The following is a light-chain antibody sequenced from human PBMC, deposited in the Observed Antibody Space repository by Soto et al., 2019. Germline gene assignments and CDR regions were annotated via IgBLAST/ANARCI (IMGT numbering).Light chain of an antibody. Sequence: EIVLTQSPGTLSLSPGERATLSCRASQSVSSSYLAWYQQKRGEGPRLLIYGASSRATGIPERFSGSGSGTDFTLTISRLEPEDFAVYYCQQYDSSLYTFGQGTKLEIK. CDR2: GAS. J-gene: IGKJ2*01. V-gene: IGKV3-20*01. CDR3: QQYDSSLYT. CDR1: QSVSSSY.